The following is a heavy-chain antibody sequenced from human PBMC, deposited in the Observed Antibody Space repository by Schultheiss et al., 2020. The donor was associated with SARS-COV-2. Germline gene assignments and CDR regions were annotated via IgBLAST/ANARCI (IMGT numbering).Heavy chain of an antibody. CDR1: GFTFSSYA. D-gene: IGHD3-16*02. CDR3: ARDERLRLGELSLAVDY. CDR2: ISGSGGST. V-gene: IGHV3-23*01. J-gene: IGHJ4*02. Sequence: GGSLRLSCAASGFTFSSYAMHWVRQAPGKGLEWVSAISGSGGSTYYADSVKGRFTISRDNSKNTLYLQMNSLRAEDTAVYYCARDERLRLGELSLAVDYWGQGTLVTVSS.